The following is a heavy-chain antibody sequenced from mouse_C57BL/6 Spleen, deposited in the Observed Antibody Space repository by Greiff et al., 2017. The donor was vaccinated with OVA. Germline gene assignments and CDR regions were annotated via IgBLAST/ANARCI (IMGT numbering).Heavy chain of an antibody. J-gene: IGHJ4*01. CDR1: GFTFTDYY. D-gene: IGHD4-1*01. Sequence: EVQRVESGGGLVQPGGSLSLSCAASGFTFTDYYMSWVRQPPGKALEWLGFIRNKANGYTTEYSASVKGRFTISRDNSQSILYLQMNALRAEDSATYYCARSPGRYAMDYWGQGTSVTVSS. CDR2: IRNKANGYTT. CDR3: ARSPGRYAMDY. V-gene: IGHV7-3*01.